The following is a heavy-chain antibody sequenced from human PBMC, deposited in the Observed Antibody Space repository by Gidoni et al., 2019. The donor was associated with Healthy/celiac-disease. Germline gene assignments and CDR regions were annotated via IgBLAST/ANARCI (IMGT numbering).Heavy chain of an antibody. CDR2: IIPIVGTA. V-gene: IGHV1-69*01. CDR1: GGTFSSYA. Sequence: QVQLVQSGAEVQKPGSSVKVSCKASGGTFSSYAIRWVRQAPGQGLEWMGVIIPIVGTANYAQKFQGRVTITADESTSTAYMELSSLRSEDTAVYYCARGLDGSGSYLDYYYGMDVWGQGTTVTVSS. D-gene: IGHD3-10*01. J-gene: IGHJ6*02. CDR3: ARGLDGSGSYLDYYYGMDV.